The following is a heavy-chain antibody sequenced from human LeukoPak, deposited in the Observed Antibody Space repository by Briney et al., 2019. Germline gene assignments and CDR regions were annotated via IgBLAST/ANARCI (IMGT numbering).Heavy chain of an antibody. CDR2: IYYSGST. V-gene: IGHV4-59*08. CDR3: ARHPSRMLYYYYYGMDG. Sequence: SETLSLTCTVSGGSISSYYWSWIRQPPGKGLEWIGYIYYSGSTNYNPSLKSRVTISVDTSKNQFTLKLSSVTAADTAVYYCARHPSRMLYYYYYGMDGWGQGTTAIVSS. CDR1: GGSISSYY. D-gene: IGHD3-10*02. J-gene: IGHJ6*02.